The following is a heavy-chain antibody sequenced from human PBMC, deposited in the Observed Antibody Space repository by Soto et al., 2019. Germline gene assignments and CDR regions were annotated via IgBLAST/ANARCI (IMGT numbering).Heavy chain of an antibody. CDR3: ARVRVRFGELFNYFDY. Sequence: QVQLQESGPGLVKPSQTLSLTCTVSGSSISSGGYYWSWIRQHPGKGLEWIGYIYYSGSTYYNPSLTSRVTISVDTSKNQFSLKLSSVTAADTAVYYCARVRVRFGELFNYFDYWGQGTLVTVSS. D-gene: IGHD3-10*01. V-gene: IGHV4-31*03. CDR2: IYYSGST. CDR1: GSSISSGGYY. J-gene: IGHJ4*02.